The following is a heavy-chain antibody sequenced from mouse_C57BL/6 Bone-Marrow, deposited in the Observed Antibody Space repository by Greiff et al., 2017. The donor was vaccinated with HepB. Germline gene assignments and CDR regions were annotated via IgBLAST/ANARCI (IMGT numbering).Heavy chain of an antibody. CDR3: TNYDDYYGGKTWFAY. Sequence: QVQLQQSGAELVRPGASVTLSCKASGYTFTDYEMHWVKQTPVHGLEWIGAIDPETGGTAYNQKFKGKAILTADKSSSTAYMELRSLTSEDSAVYYWTNYDDYYGGKTWFAYWGQGTLVTVSA. CDR2: IDPETGGT. D-gene: IGHD2-3*01. J-gene: IGHJ3*01. CDR1: GYTFTDYE. V-gene: IGHV1-15*01.